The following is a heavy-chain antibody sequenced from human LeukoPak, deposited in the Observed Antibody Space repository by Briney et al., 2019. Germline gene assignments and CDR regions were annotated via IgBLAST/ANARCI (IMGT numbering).Heavy chain of an antibody. CDR1: GFTFSSYW. CDR2: IKQGGSEK. CDR3: ASIIGEYDYVWGSYHFDY. D-gene: IGHD3-16*01. V-gene: IGHV3-7*01. J-gene: IGHJ4*02. Sequence: GGSLRLXCAASGFTFSSYWMSWVRQAPGKGLEWVANIKQGGSEKYYVDSVKGRFTISRDNAKNSLYLQMNSLRAEDTAVYYCASIIGEYDYVWGSYHFDYWGQGTLVTVSS.